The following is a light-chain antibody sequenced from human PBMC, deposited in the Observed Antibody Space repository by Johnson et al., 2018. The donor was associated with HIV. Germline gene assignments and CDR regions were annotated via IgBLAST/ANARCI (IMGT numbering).Light chain of an antibody. Sequence: QSVLTQPPSVSAAPGQLVTISCSGSTSNIGKNDVSWYQQFPGTAPKVLIYDTDKRPSGIPDRFSGSKSGTSATLGISGLQTGDEADYYCVTWDNSLSAGVFGSGTKVTVL. J-gene: IGLJ1*01. CDR3: VTWDNSLSAGV. V-gene: IGLV1-51*01. CDR1: TSNIGKND. CDR2: DTD.